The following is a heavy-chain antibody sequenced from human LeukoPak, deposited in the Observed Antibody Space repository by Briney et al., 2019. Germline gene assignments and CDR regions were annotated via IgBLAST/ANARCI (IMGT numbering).Heavy chain of an antibody. D-gene: IGHD3-10*01. CDR3: ARARGVIEYYFDY. CDR2: INPNSGGT. Sequence: ASVKVSCKAPGYTFTGYYMHWVRQAPGQGLEWMGWINPNSGGTNYAQKFQGRVTMTRDTSISTAYMELSRLRSDDTAVYYCARARGVIEYYFDYWGQGTLVTVSS. CDR1: GYTFTGYY. J-gene: IGHJ4*02. V-gene: IGHV1-2*02.